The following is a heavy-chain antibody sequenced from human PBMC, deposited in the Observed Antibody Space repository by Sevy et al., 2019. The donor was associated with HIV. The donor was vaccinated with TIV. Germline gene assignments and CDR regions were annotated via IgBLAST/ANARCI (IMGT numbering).Heavy chain of an antibody. V-gene: IGHV4-34*01. CDR1: GGSFSGYY. Sequence: SETLSLTCAVYGGSFSGYYWSWIRQPPGKGLEWIGEINHSGSTNYNPSLKSRVTVSVDTSKNQFSLKLSSVTAADTAVYYCARAYYDSSGYYEEDYYFYGMDVWGQGTTVTVSS. CDR2: INHSGST. J-gene: IGHJ6*02. D-gene: IGHD3-22*01. CDR3: ARAYYDSSGYYEEDYYFYGMDV.